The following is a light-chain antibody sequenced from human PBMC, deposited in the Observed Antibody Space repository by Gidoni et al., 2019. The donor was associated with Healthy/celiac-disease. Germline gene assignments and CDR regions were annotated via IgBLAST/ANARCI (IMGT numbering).Light chain of an antibody. Sequence: EIVMTQSPATLSVSPGERATLSCRASQSVSSSLAGSQQKPGQAPRLLIYGASTRATGIPARFSGSGAGTEFTLTISSLQSEDFAVYYCQQYNNWPLLTFXGXTKVEIK. V-gene: IGKV3-15*01. CDR2: GAS. J-gene: IGKJ4*01. CDR3: QQYNNWPLLT. CDR1: QSVSSS.